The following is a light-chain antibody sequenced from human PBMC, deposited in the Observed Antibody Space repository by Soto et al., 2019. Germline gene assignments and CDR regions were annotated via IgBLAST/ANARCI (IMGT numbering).Light chain of an antibody. CDR3: PQRSNWPSYT. V-gene: IGKV3-11*01. CDR2: DAS. J-gene: IGKJ2*01. CDR1: QSVSSY. Sequence: IVLTQSPATLSLSPGERATLSCRASQSVSSYLAWYQQKPGQAPRLLIYDASNRATGIPARFSGSGSGTDFPLTISSLEPEDFAVSYCPQRSNWPSYTFGQGTKLEIK.